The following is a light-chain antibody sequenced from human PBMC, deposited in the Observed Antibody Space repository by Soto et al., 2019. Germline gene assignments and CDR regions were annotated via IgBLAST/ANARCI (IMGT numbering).Light chain of an antibody. J-gene: IGKJ4*01. Sequence: EILVTHSPATLSLSPGERATLSCRASRSVSSYIAWYQQKPGQAPRLLIYEASNRATGIQARFSGSGSGTDFALTISSLESEAFAVYYCQQRSNWPGATFGGGT. CDR3: QQRSNWPGAT. V-gene: IGKV3-11*01. CDR1: RSVSSY. CDR2: EAS.